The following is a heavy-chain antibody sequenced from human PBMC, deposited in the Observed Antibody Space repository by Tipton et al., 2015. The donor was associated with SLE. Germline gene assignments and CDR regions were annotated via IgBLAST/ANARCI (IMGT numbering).Heavy chain of an antibody. J-gene: IGHJ5*02. CDR3: TRGGRGDGANPFDP. V-gene: IGHV4-34*01. Sequence: TLSLTCAVYRGSFSGYYWSWIRRPPGKGLEWIGETTHSGKTNYNPSLKSRVIISADTSKNQFSLKLTSVTIADTAVYYCTRGGRGDGANPFDPWGQGTLVTVSS. D-gene: IGHD4/OR15-4a*01. CDR2: TTHSGKT. CDR1: RGSFSGYY.